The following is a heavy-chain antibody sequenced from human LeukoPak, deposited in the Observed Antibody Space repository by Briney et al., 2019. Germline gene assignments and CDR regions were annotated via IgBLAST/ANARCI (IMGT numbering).Heavy chain of an antibody. CDR1: GYTFTGYY. CDR2: INPNSGGT. J-gene: IGHJ5*02. D-gene: IGHD3-10*01. V-gene: IGHV1-2*02. CDR3: ARDSNWTMGRGVINWFDP. Sequence: ASVKVSCKASGYTFTGYYMHWVRQAPGQGLEWMGWINPNSGGTNYAQKFQGRVTMTRDTSISTAYMELSRLRSDDTAVYYCARDSNWTMGRGVINWFDPWGQGTLVTVSS.